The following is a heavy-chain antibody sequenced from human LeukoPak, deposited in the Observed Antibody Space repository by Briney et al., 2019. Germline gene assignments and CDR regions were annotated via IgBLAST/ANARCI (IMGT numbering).Heavy chain of an antibody. J-gene: IGHJ4*02. CDR3: AKDDSYGGNSNFDH. D-gene: IGHD4-23*01. V-gene: IGHV3-23*01. CDR1: GFTFSSYA. CDR2: ISGSGGST. Sequence: PGGSLRLSCAASGFTFSSYAMSWVRQAPGKGLEWVSTISGSGGSTYYADSVKGRFTISRDNSKNTLYLQMNSLRAEDTALYYCAKDDSYGGNSNFDHWGQGTLVTVS.